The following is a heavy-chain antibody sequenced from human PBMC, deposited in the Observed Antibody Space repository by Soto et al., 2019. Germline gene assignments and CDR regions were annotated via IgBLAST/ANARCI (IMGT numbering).Heavy chain of an antibody. CDR1: GFTFSSYA. Sequence: QVQLVESGGGVVQPGRSLRLSCAASGFTFSSYAMHWVRQAPGKGLEWVAVISYDGSNKYYADSVKGRFTISRDNSKNTLYLQMNSLIAEYTAVYYCARPLWRDDYNWGYFDLWGRGTLVTVSS. V-gene: IGHV3-30-3*01. J-gene: IGHJ2*01. CDR3: ARPLWRDDYNWGYFDL. CDR2: ISYDGSNK. D-gene: IGHD4-4*01.